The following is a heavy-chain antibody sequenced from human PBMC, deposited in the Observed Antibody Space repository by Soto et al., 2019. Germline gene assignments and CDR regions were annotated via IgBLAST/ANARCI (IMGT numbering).Heavy chain of an antibody. V-gene: IGHV1-69*13. CDR1: GGTFSSYA. CDR2: IIPIFGTA. D-gene: IGHD1-26*01. CDR3: ARAQGGPQSVPNRSYYYGMDV. J-gene: IGHJ6*02. Sequence: GASVKVSCKASGGTFSSYAISWVRQAPGRGLEWMGGIIPIFGTANYAQKFQGRVTITADESTSTAYMELSSLRSEDTAVYYCARAQGGPQSVPNRSYYYGMDVWGQGTTVTVSS.